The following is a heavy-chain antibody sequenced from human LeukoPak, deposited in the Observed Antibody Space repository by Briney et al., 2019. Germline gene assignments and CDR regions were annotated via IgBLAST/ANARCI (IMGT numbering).Heavy chain of an antibody. CDR1: GGSISGYY. V-gene: IGHV4-59*01. CDR3: AGGSGWLFDY. D-gene: IGHD6-19*01. J-gene: IGHJ4*02. CDR2: FYYSGST. Sequence: SETLSLTCTVSGGSISGYYWNWMRQPPGKGLEWIGYFYYSGSTNYNPSLRGRGTISLDTSKNQFSLTLSSVTAADTAVYYCAGGSGWLFDYWGQGIPVTVSS.